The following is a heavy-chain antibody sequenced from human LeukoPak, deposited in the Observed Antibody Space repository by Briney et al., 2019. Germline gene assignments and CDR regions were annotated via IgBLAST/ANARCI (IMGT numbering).Heavy chain of an antibody. J-gene: IGHJ4*02. D-gene: IGHD3-3*01. V-gene: IGHV4-4*07. Sequence: PSETLSLTCTVSGGSISSYYWSWIRQPAGKGLEWIGRIYTSGSTNYNPSLKSRVTISVDKSKSQFSLKLSSVTAADTAVYYCARRLWSGPFDYWGQGTLVTVFS. CDR1: GGSISSYY. CDR2: IYTSGST. CDR3: ARRLWSGPFDY.